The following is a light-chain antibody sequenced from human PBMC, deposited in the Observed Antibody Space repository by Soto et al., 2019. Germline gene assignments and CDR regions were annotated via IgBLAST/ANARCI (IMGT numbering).Light chain of an antibody. CDR3: QQSNSTSEA. V-gene: IGKV1-5*01. CDR2: DAS. Sequence: DIQMTQSPSTLSASVGERVTITCRASQSISSWLAWYQQKPEKAPKPLIYDASSLESGVPSRFSGSGSGTEFTLTISSLQPDDFATYYCQQSNSTSEAFGQGTKVDIK. CDR1: QSISSW. J-gene: IGKJ1*01.